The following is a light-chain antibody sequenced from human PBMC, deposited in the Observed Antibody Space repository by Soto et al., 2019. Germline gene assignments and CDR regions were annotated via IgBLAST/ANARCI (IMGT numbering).Light chain of an antibody. J-gene: IGKJ1*01. V-gene: IGKV3-20*01. Sequence: EIVMTQSPATLSVSPGDGATLSCRASQSVDSNLAWYQQKPGQTPRLLIYGASSRATGIPDRFSGSGSGTDFTLTISRLEPEDLAVYYCQQYGSSPPWTFGQGTKVEIK. CDR3: QQYGSSPPWT. CDR1: QSVDSN. CDR2: GAS.